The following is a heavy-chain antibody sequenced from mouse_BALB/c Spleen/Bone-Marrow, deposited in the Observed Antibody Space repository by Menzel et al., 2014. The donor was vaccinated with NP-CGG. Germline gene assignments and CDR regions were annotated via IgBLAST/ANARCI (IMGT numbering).Heavy chain of an antibody. Sequence: EVKLQESGPGPVKPSQSLSLTCSVSGYSITSGYYWNWIRQFPGNKLEWMDYISYDGSNNYNPSLKNRISITRDTSENQFFLRLNSVTTEDTATYYCARGGDWFFDVWGAGTTVTVSS. J-gene: IGHJ1*01. CDR1: GYSITSGYY. CDR3: ARGGDWFFDV. V-gene: IGHV3-6*02. CDR2: ISYDGSN.